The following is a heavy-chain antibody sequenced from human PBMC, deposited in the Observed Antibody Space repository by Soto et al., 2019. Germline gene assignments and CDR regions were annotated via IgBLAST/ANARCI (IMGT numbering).Heavy chain of an antibody. V-gene: IGHV1-2*04. CDR2: INPNSGGT. D-gene: IGHD6-13*01. CDR3: ARVSEAAAERYFDY. J-gene: IGHJ4*02. Sequence: GQGLEWMGWINPNSGGTNYAQKFQGWVTMTRDTSISTAYMELSRLRSDDTAVYYCARVSEAAAERYFDYWGQGTLVTVSS.